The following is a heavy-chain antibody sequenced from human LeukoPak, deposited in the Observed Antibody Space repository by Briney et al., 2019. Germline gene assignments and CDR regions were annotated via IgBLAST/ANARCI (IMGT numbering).Heavy chain of an antibody. V-gene: IGHV4-61*01. CDR2: IYYSGST. D-gene: IGHD5-12*01. J-gene: IGHJ4*02. CDR1: GGSVNSGSHY. CDR3: ARDPGYSGIDY. Sequence: SETLSLTCTVSGGSVNSGSHYWCWIRRPPGKGLEWIGYIYYSGSTNYNPSLKSRATMSLDTSKNQFSLNLNSVTAADTAVYYCARDPGYSGIDYWGQGTLVTVSS.